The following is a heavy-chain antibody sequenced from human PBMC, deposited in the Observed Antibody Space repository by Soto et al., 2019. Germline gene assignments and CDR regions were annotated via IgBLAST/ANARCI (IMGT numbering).Heavy chain of an antibody. J-gene: IGHJ4*02. D-gene: IGHD1-1*01. CDR2: VRPHAANT. CDR1: GFTFDSCG. CDR3: ATEGAKTTWNFYX. Sequence: GGSLRLSCVASGFTFDSCGMNWVRQAPGKGLEWVSCVRPHAANTYCADSVRGRFIISRDDSSKTVSLDMNSLRGEDSAVYYCATEGAKTTWNFYXWGQVTVVTVSX. V-gene: IGHV3-23*01.